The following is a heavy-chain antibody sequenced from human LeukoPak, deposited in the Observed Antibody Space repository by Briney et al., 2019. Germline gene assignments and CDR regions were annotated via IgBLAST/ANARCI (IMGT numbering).Heavy chain of an antibody. CDR3: ARDTVNIAVAGRYYYYGMDV. D-gene: IGHD6-19*01. V-gene: IGHV1-69*13. CDR1: GGTFSSYA. CDR2: IIPIFGTA. J-gene: IGHJ6*04. Sequence: GASVKVSCKASGGTFSSYAISWVRQAPGQGLEWMGGIIPIFGTANYAQKFQGRVTITADESTSTAYMELSSLRSEDTAVYYCARDTVNIAVAGRYYYYGMDVWGKGTTVTVSS.